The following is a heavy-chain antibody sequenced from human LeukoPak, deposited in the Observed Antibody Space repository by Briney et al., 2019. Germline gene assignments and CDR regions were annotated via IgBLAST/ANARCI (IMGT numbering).Heavy chain of an antibody. CDR2: IYTSGST. Sequence: TSQTLSLTCTVSGGSTSSGSYYWSWIRQPAGKGLEWIGRIYTSGSTNYNPSLKSRVTISVDTSKNQFSLKLSSVTAADTAVYYCARDRYDFWSGSYYYYGMDVWGQGTTVTVSS. D-gene: IGHD3-3*01. CDR1: GGSTSSGSYY. J-gene: IGHJ6*02. CDR3: ARDRYDFWSGSYYYYGMDV. V-gene: IGHV4-61*02.